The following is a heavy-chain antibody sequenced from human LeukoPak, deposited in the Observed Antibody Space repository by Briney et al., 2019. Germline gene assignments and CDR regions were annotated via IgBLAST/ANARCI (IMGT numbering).Heavy chain of an antibody. CDR3: ANLPRDSSGYYYEKIDY. CDR2: ISYDGSNK. Sequence: GGSLRLSCAASGFTFSSYAMHWVRQAPGKGLEWVAVISYDGSNKYYADSVKGRFTISRDNSKNTLYLQMNSLRAEDTAVYYCANLPRDSSGYYYEKIDYWGQGTLVTVSS. D-gene: IGHD3-22*01. V-gene: IGHV3-30*04. J-gene: IGHJ4*02. CDR1: GFTFSSYA.